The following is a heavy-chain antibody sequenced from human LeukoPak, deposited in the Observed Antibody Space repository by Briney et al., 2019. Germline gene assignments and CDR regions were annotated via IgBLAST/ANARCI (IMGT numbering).Heavy chain of an antibody. CDR3: ARPYDSNRDHSGYGY. Sequence: GGSLRLSCATSGFTFSNYWMSWVRQAPGKGLEWVANINQDGSEEYYVDSVRGRFTISRDNAENSLYLQMNSLRAEDTAVYYCARPYDSNRDHSGYGYWGRGTLVTVSS. CDR1: GFTFSNYW. CDR2: INQDGSEE. D-gene: IGHD5-12*01. V-gene: IGHV3-7*02. J-gene: IGHJ4*02.